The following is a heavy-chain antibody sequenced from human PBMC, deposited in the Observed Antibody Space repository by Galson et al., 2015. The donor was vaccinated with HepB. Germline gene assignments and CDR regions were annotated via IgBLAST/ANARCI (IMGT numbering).Heavy chain of an antibody. CDR3: ARDIRDTSSWPHSYHYGMDV. D-gene: IGHD2-2*01. Sequence: SLRLSCAASGFTFDDYTMHWVRQDPGKGLEWVSPISWDGGSTHYADSVKGRFTISRDNSRNSLYLQLNTLTTEDTALYYCARDIRDTSSWPHSYHYGMDVWGQGTAVTVSS. J-gene: IGHJ6*02. CDR1: GFTFDDYT. CDR2: ISWDGGST. V-gene: IGHV3-43*01.